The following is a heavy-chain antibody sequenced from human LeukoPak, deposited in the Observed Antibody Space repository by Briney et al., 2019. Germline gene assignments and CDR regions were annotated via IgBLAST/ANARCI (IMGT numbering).Heavy chain of an antibody. CDR3: ARGRSSSWSLYYYYGMDV. Sequence: SETLSPTCAVYGGSFSGYYWSWIRQPPGKGMEWIGEINHSGSPNYDPSLKSRVTISVDTSKNQYSLKLSSVTAADTAVYYCARGRSSSWSLYYYYGMDVWGQGTTVTVSS. J-gene: IGHJ6*02. V-gene: IGHV4-34*01. CDR1: GGSFSGYY. CDR2: INHSGSP. D-gene: IGHD6-13*01.